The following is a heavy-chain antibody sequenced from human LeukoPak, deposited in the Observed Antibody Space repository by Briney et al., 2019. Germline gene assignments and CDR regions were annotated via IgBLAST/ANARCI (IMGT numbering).Heavy chain of an antibody. J-gene: IGHJ4*02. D-gene: IGHD6-19*01. CDR3: ARDRGYSSGWYDDY. V-gene: IGHV1-2*02. CDR1: GYTFTGYY. Sequence: ASVKVSCKASGYTFTGYYMHWVPQAPGQGLEWMGWINPNSGGTNYAQKFQGRVTMNRDTSISTAYMELSRLRCDDTAVYYCARDRGYSSGWYDDYWGQGTLVTVSS. CDR2: INPNSGGT.